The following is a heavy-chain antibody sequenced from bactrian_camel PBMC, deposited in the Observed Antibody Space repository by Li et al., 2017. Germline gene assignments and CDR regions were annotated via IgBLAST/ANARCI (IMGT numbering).Heavy chain of an antibody. Sequence: QVQLVESGGGSVQPGGSLRPSCVGSGDTFSTYSMDWVRQVPGKEREGVAAIDRRDGSTSYAESVKGRFTFSRDNAKKTLYLQMNNLQPEDTAMYYCAAGRRWFCTPTFRTSAYGYWGQGTQVTVS. CDR2: IDRRDGST. CDR3: AAGRRWFCTPTFRTSAYGY. J-gene: IGHJ4*01. V-gene: IGHV3S26*01. CDR1: GDTFSTYS. D-gene: IGHD2*01.